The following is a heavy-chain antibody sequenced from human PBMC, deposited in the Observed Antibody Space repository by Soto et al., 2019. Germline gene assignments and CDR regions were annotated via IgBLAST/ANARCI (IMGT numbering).Heavy chain of an antibody. CDR3: AKRDGGSGAFDS. V-gene: IGHV3-21*06. D-gene: IGHD3-10*01. CDR1: GLNFSHYS. CDR2: ITASGSYV. J-gene: IGHJ4*02. Sequence: PGGSLRLSCAGSGLNFSHYSMNWVRQAPGKGREWVSVITASGSYVNYADSVRGRFTISRDNGRNSVFLQMNSLSPEHTGVYYCAKRDGGSGAFDSWGQGTLVTGST.